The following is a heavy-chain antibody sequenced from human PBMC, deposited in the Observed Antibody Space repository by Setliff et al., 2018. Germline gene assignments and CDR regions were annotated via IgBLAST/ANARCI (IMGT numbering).Heavy chain of an antibody. Sequence: PSETLSLTCTVSGYSISSGYIWGWIRQPPGKGLEWVGNIGHTGSINYNPSLKSRLTISRDTSKNQVSLKLNSVTATDTAVYYCARDLGHGGDSDYWGQGILVTISS. J-gene: IGHJ4*02. CDR3: ARDLGHGGDSDY. V-gene: IGHV4-38-2*02. D-gene: IGHD2-21*02. CDR2: IGHTGSI. CDR1: GYSISSGYI.